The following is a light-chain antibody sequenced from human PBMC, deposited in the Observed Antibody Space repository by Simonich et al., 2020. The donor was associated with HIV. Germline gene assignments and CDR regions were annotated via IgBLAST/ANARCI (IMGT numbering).Light chain of an antibody. J-gene: IGLJ2*01. V-gene: IGLV2-23*01. CDR3: CSYAGSSTFVV. CDR1: SSDVGSYNL. CDR2: EGS. Sequence: QSALTQPASVSGSPGQSITISCTGTSSDVGSYNLVSWFQQHPGKAPKLMLYEGSQRPSGVSNRFSGSKSGNTASLTISGLQAEDEADYYCCSYAGSSTFVVFGGGTKLTVL.